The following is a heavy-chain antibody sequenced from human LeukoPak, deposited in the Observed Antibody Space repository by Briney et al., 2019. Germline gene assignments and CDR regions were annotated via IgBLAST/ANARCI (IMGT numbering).Heavy chain of an antibody. CDR3: AKDGIQLWFSVSGYYFDY. CDR1: GFTFSSYA. Sequence: GGSLRLSCAASGFTFSSYAMSWVRQAPGKGLEWVSAISGSGGSTYYADSVKGRFTISRDNSKNTLYLQMNSLRAEDTAVYYCAKDGIQLWFSVSGYYFDYWGQGTLVTVSS. V-gene: IGHV3-23*01. D-gene: IGHD5-18*01. J-gene: IGHJ4*02. CDR2: ISGSGGST.